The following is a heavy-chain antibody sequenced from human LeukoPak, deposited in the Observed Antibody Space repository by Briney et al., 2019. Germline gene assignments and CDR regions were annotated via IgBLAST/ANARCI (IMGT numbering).Heavy chain of an antibody. CDR3: ARAILPMVRGVNPLGY. D-gene: IGHD3-10*01. Sequence: GGSLRLSCAASGFTFSSYGMHWVRQAPGKGLEWVALIWYDGSNKYYADSVKGRFTISRDNSKNTLYLQMNSLRAEDTAVYYCARAILPMVRGVNPLGYWGQGTLVTVSS. CDR1: GFTFSSYG. CDR2: IWYDGSNK. V-gene: IGHV3-33*01. J-gene: IGHJ4*02.